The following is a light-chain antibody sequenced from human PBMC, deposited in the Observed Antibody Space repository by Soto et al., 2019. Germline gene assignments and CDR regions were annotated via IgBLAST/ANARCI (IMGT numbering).Light chain of an antibody. CDR3: QQSYSTPYT. Sequence: DLPMTQSPSSLSASVGDRVTITCRASQSISSYLNWYQQTPGKAPKLLIYAASSLQSGVPSRFSGSGSGTDFTLTISSLQPEDFATYYCQQSYSTPYTFGQGTKLEIK. J-gene: IGKJ2*01. CDR1: QSISSY. V-gene: IGKV1-39*01. CDR2: AAS.